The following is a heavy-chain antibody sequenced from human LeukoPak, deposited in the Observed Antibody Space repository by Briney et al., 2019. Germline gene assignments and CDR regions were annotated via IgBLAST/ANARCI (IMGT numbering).Heavy chain of an antibody. CDR1: AYSFSSYW. V-gene: IGHV5-51*01. D-gene: IGHD1-7*01. J-gene: IGHJ4*02. Sequence: GESLKISCKGSAYSFSSYWIAWVRQMPGKGLELRGIIYPDDSDTRYSPSFQGQVTISADKSVSTAYLQWSSLKASDTAMYYCARATTGTRTIDYWGQGTLVTVSS. CDR3: ARATTGTRTIDY. CDR2: IYPDDSDT.